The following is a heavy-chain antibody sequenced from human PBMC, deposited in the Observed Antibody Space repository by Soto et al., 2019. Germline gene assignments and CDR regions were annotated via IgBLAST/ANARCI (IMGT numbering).Heavy chain of an antibody. CDR3: ARGPYDYVWGSNPPHFDY. J-gene: IGHJ4*02. Sequence: QVQLVESGGGLVMPGGSLRLSCAASGFTFSDYYMNWIRQAPGKGLEWVSYISSSGSTIYYADSVKGRFTISRDNAKNSLYLQMNSLRAEDTAVYYCARGPYDYVWGSNPPHFDYWGQGTLVTVSS. CDR2: ISSSGSTI. D-gene: IGHD3-16*02. V-gene: IGHV3-11*01. CDR1: GFTFSDYY.